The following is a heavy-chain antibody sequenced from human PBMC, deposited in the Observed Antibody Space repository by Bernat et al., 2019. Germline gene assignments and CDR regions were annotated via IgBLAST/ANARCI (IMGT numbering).Heavy chain of an antibody. J-gene: IGHJ3*02. CDR3: ARDRTGTTDFDI. CDR1: GFTFSSYS. V-gene: IGHV3-21*01. CDR2: ISSSSSYI. Sequence: EVQLVESGGGLVKPGGSLRLSCAASGFTFSSYSMNWVRQAPGKGLEWVSSISSSSSYIYYADSVKGRFTISRDNAKNSLYLQMNSLRAEDTAVYYCARDRTGTTDFDIWGQGTMVTVSS. D-gene: IGHD1-1*01.